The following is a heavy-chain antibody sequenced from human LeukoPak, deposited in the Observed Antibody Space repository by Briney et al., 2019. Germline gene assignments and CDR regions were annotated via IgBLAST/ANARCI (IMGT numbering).Heavy chain of an antibody. D-gene: IGHD3-16*01. Sequence: SETLSLTCAVSGYSISSGLYWAWLRQPPGKGLEWIGSVFHSGKTSYNSSLKSRVTMSADTSKNQFSLRLRSVTAADTAVYYCARHVSFGTYYFDSWGQGTPFTVSS. V-gene: IGHV4-38-2*01. J-gene: IGHJ4*02. CDR1: GYSISSGLY. CDR2: VFHSGKT. CDR3: ARHVSFGTYYFDS.